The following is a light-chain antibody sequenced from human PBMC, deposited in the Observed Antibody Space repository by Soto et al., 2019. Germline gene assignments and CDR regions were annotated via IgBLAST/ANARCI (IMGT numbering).Light chain of an antibody. CDR3: QKYSGVPFT. Sequence: DIQMTQSPSSLSASVGDRVTITCRASQGIHTYLAWYQQKPGGVPKLLIYGASTLQSGVPSRFSGSVSGTEFSLTISRLQAEDVATYVGQKYSGVPFTFGPGTKVDIK. CDR1: QGIHTY. J-gene: IGKJ3*01. CDR2: GAS. V-gene: IGKV1-27*01.